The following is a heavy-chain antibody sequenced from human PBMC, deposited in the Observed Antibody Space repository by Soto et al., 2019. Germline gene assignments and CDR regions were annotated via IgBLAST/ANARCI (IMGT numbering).Heavy chain of an antibody. CDR2: ISRDSVTT. CDR3: AKEGHIYGPYFDY. D-gene: IGHD5-18*01. J-gene: IGHJ4*02. CDR1: GFTFDDFT. Sequence: GGSLRLSCAASGFTFDDFTMHWVRQAPGKGLEWVSLISRDSVTTYYTDSVKGRFTISRDNRIHSLYLQMNSLTSEDTALYYCAKEGHIYGPYFDYWGQGTLVTVSS. V-gene: IGHV3-43*01.